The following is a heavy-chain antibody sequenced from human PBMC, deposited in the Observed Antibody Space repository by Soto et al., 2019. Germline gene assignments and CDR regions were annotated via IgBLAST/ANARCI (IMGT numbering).Heavy chain of an antibody. CDR3: ARQRIEADFDAFDI. CDR1: GYSLTTYR. V-gene: IGHV5-51*01. J-gene: IGHJ3*02. CDR2: IYPGDSET. D-gene: IGHD6-13*01. Sequence: GESLKISCKGSGYSLTTYRIGWVRQMPGKGLEWMGIIYPGDSETRYSPSFQGQVTISADKSNTTAYLQWSGLKASDTSMYYCARQRIEADFDAFDIWGQGTMVTVS.